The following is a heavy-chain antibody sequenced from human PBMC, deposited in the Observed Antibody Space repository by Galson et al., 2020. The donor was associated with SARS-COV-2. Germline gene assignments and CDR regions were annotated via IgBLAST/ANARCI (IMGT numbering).Heavy chain of an antibody. CDR2: ISWNSGSI. V-gene: IGHV3-9*01. J-gene: IGHJ4*02. D-gene: IGHD1-26*01. CDR3: ALLSGSYNHAVDY. CDR1: GFTFDDYA. Sequence: LSLTCAASGFTFDDYAMHWVRQAPGKGLEWVSGISWNSGSIGYADSVKGRFTISRDNAKNSLYLQMNSLRAEDTALYYCALLSGSYNHAVDYWGQGTLVTVSS.